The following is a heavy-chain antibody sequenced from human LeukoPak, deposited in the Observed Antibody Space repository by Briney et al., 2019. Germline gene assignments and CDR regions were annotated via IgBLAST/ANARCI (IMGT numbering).Heavy chain of an antibody. CDR1: GFTFSSYS. D-gene: IGHD4-23*01. CDR3: ARDPPTVVTVAGEHYFDY. CDR2: ISSSSSYI. V-gene: IGHV3-21*01. Sequence: PGGSLRLSCAASGFTFSSYSMNWVRQAPGKGLEWVSSISSSSSYIYYADSVKGRFTISRDNAKNSLYLQMNSLRAEDTAVYYCARDPPTVVTVAGEHYFDYWGQGTLVTVSS. J-gene: IGHJ4*02.